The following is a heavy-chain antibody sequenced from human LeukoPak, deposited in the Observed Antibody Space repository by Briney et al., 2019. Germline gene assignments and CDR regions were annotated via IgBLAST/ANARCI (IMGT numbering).Heavy chain of an antibody. V-gene: IGHV3-23*01. CDR1: GFTFSSYV. J-gene: IGHJ4*02. Sequence: PGGSLRLSCAASGFTFSSYVMSWVRQAPGKGLEWVSAISGSGGSTYYADSVKGRFTISRDNSKNTLYLQMNSLRAEDTAVYYCAKDPRLPDYFDYWGQGTLVTVSS. CDR2: ISGSGGST. CDR3: AKDPRLPDYFDY.